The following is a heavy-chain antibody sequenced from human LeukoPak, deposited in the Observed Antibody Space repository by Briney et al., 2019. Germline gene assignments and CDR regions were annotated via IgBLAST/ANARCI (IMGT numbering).Heavy chain of an antibody. V-gene: IGHV4-61*02. D-gene: IGHD5-18*01. CDR1: GGSISSGSYY. CDR3: ARDGGYSYGLTYYYYYMDV. J-gene: IGHJ6*03. CDR2: IYTSGST. Sequence: SETLSLTCTVSGGSISSGSYYWSWIRQPAGKGLEWIGRIYTSGSTNYNPSLKSRVTISVDTSKNQFSLKLSSVTAADTAVYYCARDGGYSYGLTYYYYYMDVWGRGTTVTVSS.